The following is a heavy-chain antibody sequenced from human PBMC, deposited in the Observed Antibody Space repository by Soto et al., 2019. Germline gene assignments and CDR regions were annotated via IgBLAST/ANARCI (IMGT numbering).Heavy chain of an antibody. Sequence: SETLSLTCTVSGGSINNNHYYWGWVRQPPGKGLEWIGHIYYTGTPNYSPSFESRITLSLDTSKTQFSLKLTSVTAADTAMYYCASGRDAYKTGYWGQGTLVTVSS. CDR1: GGSINNNHYY. J-gene: IGHJ4*02. D-gene: IGHD1-1*01. CDR3: ASGRDAYKTGY. CDR2: IYYTGTP. V-gene: IGHV4-61*05.